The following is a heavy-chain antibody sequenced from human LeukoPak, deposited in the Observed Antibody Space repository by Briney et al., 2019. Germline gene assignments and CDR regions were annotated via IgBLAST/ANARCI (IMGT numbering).Heavy chain of an antibody. D-gene: IGHD3-10*01. CDR3: ARRRGIDY. J-gene: IGHJ4*02. V-gene: IGHV3-30-3*01. CDR2: ISYDGSNK. Sequence: PGGSLRLSCAASGFTFSSYAMHWVRQAPGKGLEWVAVISYDGSNKYYADSVKGRFTISRDNSKNTLYLQMNSLRAEDTAVYYCARRRGIDYWGQGTLVTVSS. CDR1: GFTFSSYA.